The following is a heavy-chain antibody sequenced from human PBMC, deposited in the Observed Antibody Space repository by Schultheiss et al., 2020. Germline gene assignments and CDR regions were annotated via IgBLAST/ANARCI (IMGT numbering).Heavy chain of an antibody. CDR1: GFTFSSYA. Sequence: GESLKISCAASGFTFSSYAIHWVRQAPGKGLEWVAVISYDGTNKDYADSVKGRFTISRDNAKNSLYLQMNSLRAEDTAVYYCARVVSNIHIDYWGQGTLVTVSS. J-gene: IGHJ4*02. CDR2: ISYDGTNK. D-gene: IGHD2-21*01. V-gene: IGHV3-30-3*01. CDR3: ARVVSNIHIDY.